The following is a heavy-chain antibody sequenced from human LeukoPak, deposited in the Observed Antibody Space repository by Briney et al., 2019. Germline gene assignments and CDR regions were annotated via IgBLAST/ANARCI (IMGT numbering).Heavy chain of an antibody. J-gene: IGHJ4*02. D-gene: IGHD6-13*01. CDR2: IYPSGSN. CDR1: GGSISNYY. V-gene: IGHV4-4*07. Sequence: SETLSLTCTVSGGSISNYYWSWIRQPAGKGLEWFGRIYPSGSNNYNPSLKSRVTISVDTSKNQFSLKLSSVTAADTAVYYCARVIAAAVNDYWGQGTLVTVSS. CDR3: ARVIAAAVNDY.